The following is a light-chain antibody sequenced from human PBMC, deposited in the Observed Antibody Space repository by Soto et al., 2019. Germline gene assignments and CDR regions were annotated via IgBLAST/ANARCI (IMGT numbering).Light chain of an antibody. CDR2: DAS. J-gene: IGKJ4*01. CDR3: QQRSNWLLT. V-gene: IGKV3-11*01. Sequence: EIVLPQSPATLSLSPGARTTLSCRASPSVSSYLAWYQQKPGQAPRLLLYDASNRATGIPARFSGSGSGTAFTLTISSLEPEDFAVYYCQQRSNWLLTFGGGTKVEIK. CDR1: PSVSSY.